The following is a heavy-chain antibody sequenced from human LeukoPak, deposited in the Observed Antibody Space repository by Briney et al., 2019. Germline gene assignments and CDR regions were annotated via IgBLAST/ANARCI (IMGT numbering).Heavy chain of an antibody. CDR3: ARDRSGSYSTFDM. V-gene: IGHV4-59*13. Sequence: PSETLSLTCNISDAYIGSSFWSWIRLPPGKGLEWIGSISYRGRTNYSPSLKSRATMSMDTSKRQLSLVLTSVTAADTALYYCARDRSGSYSTFDMWGQGTMVTVSS. D-gene: IGHD1-26*01. CDR2: ISYRGRT. CDR1: DAYIGSSF. J-gene: IGHJ3*02.